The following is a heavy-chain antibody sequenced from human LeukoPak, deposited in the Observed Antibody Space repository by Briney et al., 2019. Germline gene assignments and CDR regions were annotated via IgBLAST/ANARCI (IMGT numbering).Heavy chain of an antibody. CDR1: GGSFSGYY. CDR3: ARGRAGYCSGGSCRANWFDP. CDR2: INHSGST. V-gene: IGHV4-34*01. J-gene: IGHJ5*02. Sequence: MPSETLSLTCAVYGGSFSGYYWSWIRQPPGKGLEWIGEINHSGSTNYNPSLKSRVTISVDTSKNQFSLKLSSVTAADTAVYYCARGRAGYCSGGSCRANWFDPWGQGTLVTVSS. D-gene: IGHD2-15*01.